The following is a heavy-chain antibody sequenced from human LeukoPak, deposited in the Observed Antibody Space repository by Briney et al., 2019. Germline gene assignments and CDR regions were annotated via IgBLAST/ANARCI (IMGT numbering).Heavy chain of an antibody. J-gene: IGHJ6*03. V-gene: IGHV1-8*01. CDR2: MNPNSGNT. CDR3: ARGGRNSKDYYYYMDV. D-gene: IGHD4-11*01. Sequence: SVKVSCKASGYTFTSYDINWVRQATGQGLEWMGWMNPNSGNTGYAQKFQGRVTMTRNTSISTAYMELSSLRSEDTAVYYCARGGRNSKDYYYYMDVWAKGPRSPSP. CDR1: GYTFTSYD.